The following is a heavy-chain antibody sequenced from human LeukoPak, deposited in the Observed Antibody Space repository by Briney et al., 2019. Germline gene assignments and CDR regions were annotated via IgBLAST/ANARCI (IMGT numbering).Heavy chain of an antibody. Sequence: GGSLRLSCVASGFTFSSYSMNWVRQAPGKGLEWVSSISSSSSYIYYADSVKGRFTISRDNAKNSLYLQMNSPRAEDTAVYYCARDTYYYGSGSYSPGGYYFDYWGQGTLVTVSS. V-gene: IGHV3-21*01. CDR2: ISSSSSYI. J-gene: IGHJ4*02. CDR1: GFTFSSYS. CDR3: ARDTYYYGSGSYSPGGYYFDY. D-gene: IGHD3-10*01.